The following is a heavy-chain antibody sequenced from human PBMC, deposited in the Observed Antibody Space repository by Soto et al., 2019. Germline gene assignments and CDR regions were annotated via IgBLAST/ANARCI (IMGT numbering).Heavy chain of an antibody. Sequence: QVQLQESGPGLVKPSQTLSLTCTVSGGSISSGGYYWSWIRQHPGKGLEWIGYIYYSGSTYYNPSLKSRVTISVDPSKNQFSLKLSSVTAADTAVYYCARSFAVVVVPAATEGDAFDIWGQGTMVTVSS. CDR2: IYYSGST. V-gene: IGHV4-31*03. J-gene: IGHJ3*02. D-gene: IGHD2-2*01. CDR1: GGSISSGGYY. CDR3: ARSFAVVVVPAATEGDAFDI.